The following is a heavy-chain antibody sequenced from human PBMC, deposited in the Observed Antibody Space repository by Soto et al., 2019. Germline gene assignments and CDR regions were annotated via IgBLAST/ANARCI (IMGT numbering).Heavy chain of an antibody. V-gene: IGHV4-39*01. Sequence: SETLSLTCTVSGDSVSSSSYYWGWIRQPPGKGRGWVGSFNFGGRSYYNPSLKSRVTISVDTSKNQFSLKLTAVTAADTAVYYCARMYGGLDYWGQGTLVTVSS. CDR1: GDSVSSSSYY. D-gene: IGHD2-8*01. J-gene: IGHJ4*02. CDR2: FNFGGRS. CDR3: ARMYGGLDY.